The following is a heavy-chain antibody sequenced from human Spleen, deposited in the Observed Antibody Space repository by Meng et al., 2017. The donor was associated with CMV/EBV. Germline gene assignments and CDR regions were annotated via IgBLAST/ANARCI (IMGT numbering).Heavy chain of an antibody. D-gene: IGHD3-22*01. CDR3: ARGEYDSNYYYNGIDV. Sequence: SETLSLTCAISGATISTNRAAWNWIRQSPSRGLEWLGRTWYWSKWYNDYGVSVKSRITINPDTSKNQLNLQLKAVTPEDTAVYYFARGEYDSNYYYNGIDVWGQGTTVTVSS. CDR1: GATISTNRAA. V-gene: IGHV6-1*01. CDR2: TWYWSKWYN. J-gene: IGHJ6*02.